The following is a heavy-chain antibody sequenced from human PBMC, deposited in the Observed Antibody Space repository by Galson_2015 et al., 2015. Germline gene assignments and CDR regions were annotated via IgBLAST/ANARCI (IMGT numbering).Heavy chain of an antibody. CDR2: ISYSDNTI. CDR3: ARDGLAAGLYFDF. J-gene: IGHJ4*02. Sequence: SLRLSCAASGFTFCDYYMNWIRQAPGKGLEWVSSISYSDNTIYYADSVRGRFTISRDNAKNSLYLQMNSLRAEDTAVYYCARDGLAAGLYFDFWGQGTLVTVSS. V-gene: IGHV3-11*01. D-gene: IGHD6-13*01. CDR1: GFTFCDYY.